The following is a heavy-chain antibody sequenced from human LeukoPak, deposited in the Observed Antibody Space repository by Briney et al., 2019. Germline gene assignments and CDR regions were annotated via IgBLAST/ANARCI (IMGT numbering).Heavy chain of an antibody. Sequence: SETLSLTCTVSGGSIRSFYWSWIRQAPGRGLEWIGFISYSGYTSYSPSLKSRVAISVDTSRSQFSLRLSSMTAADTAMYYCARVMAARREDLNWFDTWGQGTLVTVSS. V-gene: IGHV4-59*01. CDR3: ARVMAARREDLNWFDT. CDR1: GGSIRSFY. D-gene: IGHD6-6*01. CDR2: ISYSGYT. J-gene: IGHJ5*02.